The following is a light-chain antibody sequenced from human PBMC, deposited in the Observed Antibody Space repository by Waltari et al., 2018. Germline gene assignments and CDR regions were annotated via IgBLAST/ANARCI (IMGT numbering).Light chain of an antibody. V-gene: IGLV2-23*02. CDR2: EVT. CDR1: SSDVGTYNL. CDR3: CSYNDGPYV. J-gene: IGLJ1*01. Sequence: QSALTQPASVSGSPGQSITISCTGTSSDVGTYNLVSWYQQHPGKAPKLLIYEVTTRPSGVSSRFSASRSGNTASLTIAGLQAEDEADYYCCSYNDGPYVFGTGTKVTVL.